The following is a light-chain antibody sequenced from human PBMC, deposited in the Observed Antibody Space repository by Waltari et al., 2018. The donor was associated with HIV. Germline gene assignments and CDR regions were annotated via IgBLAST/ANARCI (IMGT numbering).Light chain of an antibody. CDR2: TAS. Sequence: IQMTQSPSFLAASVGDRVTITGRASQNIKLYLNWYQQKPGKAPRLLIYTASSLQSWVPSRFIGSASGTNFTLTISSLHPEDYAAYFCQQAYSGPFVFGPGTKVEVK. CDR1: QNIKLY. V-gene: IGKV1-39*01. CDR3: QQAYSGPFV. J-gene: IGKJ1*01.